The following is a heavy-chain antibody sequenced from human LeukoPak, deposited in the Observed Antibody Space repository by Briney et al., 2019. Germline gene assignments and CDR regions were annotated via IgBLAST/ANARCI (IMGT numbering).Heavy chain of an antibody. J-gene: IGHJ4*02. Sequence: GGSLRLSCAASGLTFSDSAMHWVRQASGKGLEWVGRIRSRANNYATAYAASVKGRFTISRDDSKNTAYLQMDSLKTEDTAVYYCARGATDSIDYWGQGTLVTVSS. CDR1: GLTFSDSA. CDR2: IRSRANNYAT. V-gene: IGHV3-73*01. CDR3: ARGATDSIDY. D-gene: IGHD1-26*01.